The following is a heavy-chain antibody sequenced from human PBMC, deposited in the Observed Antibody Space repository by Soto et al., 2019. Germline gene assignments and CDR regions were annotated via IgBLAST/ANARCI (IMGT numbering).Heavy chain of an antibody. J-gene: IGHJ2*01. Sequence: QVQLVQSGAEVKKPGSSVTVSCKASGGTFSSYTISWVRQAPGQGLEWMGGIIPIFGTANYAQKFQGRVTITEDESTSTAYMELSCLRSEDTAVYYCARGNHRWLQLWYFDLWGRGTLVTVSS. CDR1: GGTFSSYT. CDR3: ARGNHRWLQLWYFDL. V-gene: IGHV1-69*12. D-gene: IGHD5-12*01. CDR2: IIPIFGTA.